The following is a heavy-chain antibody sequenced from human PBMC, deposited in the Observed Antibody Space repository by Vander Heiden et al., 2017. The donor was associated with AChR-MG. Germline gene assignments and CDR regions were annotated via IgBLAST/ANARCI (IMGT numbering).Heavy chain of an antibody. V-gene: IGHV3-23*01. D-gene: IGHD3-10*01. J-gene: IGHJ3*02. CDR2: ISGSGGST. CDR1: ASTFSSYA. Sequence: EVQLLESGGGLVQPGGSLRLSCVASASTFSSYAMSWVRQAPGKGLEWVSAISGSGGSTYYADSVKGRFTISRDNSKNTLYLQMNSLRAEDTAVYYCAKDYYGSGSFPRDAFDIWGQGTMVTVSS. CDR3: AKDYYGSGSFPRDAFDI.